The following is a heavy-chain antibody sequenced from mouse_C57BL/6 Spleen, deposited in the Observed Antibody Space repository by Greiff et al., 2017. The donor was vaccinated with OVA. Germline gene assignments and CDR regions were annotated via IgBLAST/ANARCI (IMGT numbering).Heavy chain of an antibody. V-gene: IGHV1-55*01. J-gene: IGHJ2*01. Sequence: QVQLQQPGAELVKPGASVKMSCKASGYTFTSYWITWVKQRPGQGLEWIGDIYPGSGSTNYNEKFKSKATLTVDTSSSTAYMQLSSLTSEDSAVYYCARSQFITTESFDYWGQGTTLTVSS. D-gene: IGHD1-1*01. CDR3: ARSQFITTESFDY. CDR2: IYPGSGST. CDR1: GYTFTSYW.